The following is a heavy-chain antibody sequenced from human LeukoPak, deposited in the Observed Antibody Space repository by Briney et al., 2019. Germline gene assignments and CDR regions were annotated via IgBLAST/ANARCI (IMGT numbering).Heavy chain of an antibody. CDR2: IIPIFGTA. V-gene: IGHV1-69*05. J-gene: IGHJ5*02. D-gene: IGHD2-2*01. Sequence: SVKVSCKASGGTFSSYAISWVRQAPGQGLEWMGGIIPIFGTANYAQKFQGRVTITTDESTGTAYMELSSLRSEDTAVYYCARALGYCSSTSCIIDWFDPWGQGTLVTVSS. CDR3: ARALGYCSSTSCIIDWFDP. CDR1: GGTFSSYA.